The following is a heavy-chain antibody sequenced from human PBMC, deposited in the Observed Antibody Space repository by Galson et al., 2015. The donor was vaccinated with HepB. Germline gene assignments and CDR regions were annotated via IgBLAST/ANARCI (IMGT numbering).Heavy chain of an antibody. Sequence: SLRLSCAASGFTFRNAWMTWVRQDPGKGLEWVGRIKSNADGGATDYAAPVKGRFSISRDDSENTLHLQMNSLKTEDTAVYYCTTARFDSWGQGTLVTVSS. CDR1: GFTFRNAW. J-gene: IGHJ4*02. CDR3: TTARFDS. CDR2: IKSNADGGAT. V-gene: IGHV3-15*01.